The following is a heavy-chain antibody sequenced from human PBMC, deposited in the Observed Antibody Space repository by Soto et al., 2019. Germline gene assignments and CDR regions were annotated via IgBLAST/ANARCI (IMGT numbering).Heavy chain of an antibody. J-gene: IGHJ5*02. Sequence: AMGSLRLSCAASGFTFSNYFMHWVRQVPGEGLVWVSRMSGDGKTISYADSVKGRFTISRDNAKNTLYLQMNSLRVEDTAVYYCARTYVPGIAGFDPWGQGTLVTVSS. CDR2: MSGDGKTI. CDR1: GFTFSNYF. D-gene: IGHD1-1*01. CDR3: ARTYVPGIAGFDP. V-gene: IGHV3-74*01.